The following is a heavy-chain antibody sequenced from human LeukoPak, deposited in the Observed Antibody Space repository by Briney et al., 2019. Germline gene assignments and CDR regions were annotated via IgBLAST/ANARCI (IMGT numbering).Heavy chain of an antibody. D-gene: IGHD3-3*01. V-gene: IGHV4-30-2*01. Sequence: KTSETLSLTCAVSGGSISSGGYSWSWIRQPPGKGLEWIGYIYHSGSTYYNPSLKSRVTISIDRSKNQFSLKLSSVTAADTAVYYCARHSPLVFGVDYYFDYWGQGTLVTVSS. J-gene: IGHJ4*02. CDR2: IYHSGST. CDR1: GGSISSGGYS. CDR3: ARHSPLVFGVDYYFDY.